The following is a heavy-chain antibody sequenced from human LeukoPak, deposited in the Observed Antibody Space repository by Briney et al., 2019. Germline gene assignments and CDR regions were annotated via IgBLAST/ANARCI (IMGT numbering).Heavy chain of an antibody. Sequence: GGSLRLSCAASGFTFSSYAMSWVRQAPGKGLEWVSAISGSGGSTYYADSVKGRFTISRDNSKNTLYLQMNSLRAEDTAVYYCAAYSSGYLNAFDIWGQGTMVTVSS. CDR1: GFTFSSYA. CDR2: ISGSGGST. D-gene: IGHD3-22*01. V-gene: IGHV3-23*01. J-gene: IGHJ3*02. CDR3: AAYSSGYLNAFDI.